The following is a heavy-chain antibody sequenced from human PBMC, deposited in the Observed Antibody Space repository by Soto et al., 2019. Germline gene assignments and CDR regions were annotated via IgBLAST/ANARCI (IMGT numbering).Heavy chain of an antibody. CDR1: GFTFRSYS. V-gene: IGHV3-48*01. D-gene: IGHD3-10*01. CDR3: SRDGYGSGSHPFDY. Sequence: GGSLRLSCAASGFTFRSYSMNWVRQAPGKGLEWVSYITSSSCTIYYADSVKGRFTISRDNAKNSLYLQMNSLRVEDTAVYYCSRDGYGSGSHPFDYWGQGTLVTVSS. CDR2: ITSSSCTI. J-gene: IGHJ4*02.